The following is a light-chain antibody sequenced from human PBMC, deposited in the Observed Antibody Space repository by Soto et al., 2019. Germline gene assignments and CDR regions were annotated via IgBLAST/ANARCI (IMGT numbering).Light chain of an antibody. Sequence: EIVLTQSPATLSLSPGERATLSCRASQSVSSYLAWYQQKPGQAPRLLIYDASNRATGIPARFSGSGSGTDFSPTSSNLEPEDFAVYYCQQRSNWPPYTFGQGTKLEIK. CDR2: DAS. J-gene: IGKJ2*01. CDR3: QQRSNWPPYT. CDR1: QSVSSY. V-gene: IGKV3-11*01.